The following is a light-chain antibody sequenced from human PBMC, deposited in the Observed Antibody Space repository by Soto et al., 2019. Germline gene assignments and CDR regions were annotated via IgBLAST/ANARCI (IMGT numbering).Light chain of an antibody. J-gene: IGLJ2*01. CDR2: EGS. V-gene: IGLV2-23*01. CDR1: SSDVGSYNL. CDR3: CSYAGSSTHVV. Sequence: QSALTQAASVSGSPGQSITISCTGTSSDVGSYNLVSWYQQHPGKAPKLMIYEGSKRPSGVSNRFSGSKSGNTASLTISGLQAEDEADYYGCSYAGSSTHVVFGGGTKVTVL.